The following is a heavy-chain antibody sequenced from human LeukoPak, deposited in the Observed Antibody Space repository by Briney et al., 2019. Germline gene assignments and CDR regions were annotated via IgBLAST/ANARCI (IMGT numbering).Heavy chain of an antibody. CDR3: ARGRGSYSHHDAFDI. CDR2: IYYSGST. Sequence: SETLSLTCTVPGGSISSYYWSWIRQPPGKGLEWIGYIYYSGSTNYNPSLKSRVTISVDTSKNQFSLKLSSVTAADTAVYYCARGRGSYSHHDAFDIWGQGTMVTVSS. J-gene: IGHJ3*02. V-gene: IGHV4-59*01. D-gene: IGHD1-26*01. CDR1: GGSISSYY.